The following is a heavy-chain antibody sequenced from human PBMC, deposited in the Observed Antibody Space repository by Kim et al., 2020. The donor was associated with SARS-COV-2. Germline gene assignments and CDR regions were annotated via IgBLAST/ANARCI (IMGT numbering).Heavy chain of an antibody. CDR2: GST. CDR3: ARDGFAFDI. V-gene: IGHV4-4*07. D-gene: IGHD3-10*01. Sequence: GSTNYNPSLKSRGTMSVDTSKNQFSLKLSSVTAADTAVYYCARDGFAFDIWGQGTMVTVSS. J-gene: IGHJ3*02.